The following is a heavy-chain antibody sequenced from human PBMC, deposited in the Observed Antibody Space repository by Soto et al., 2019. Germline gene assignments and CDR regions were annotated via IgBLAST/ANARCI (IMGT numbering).Heavy chain of an antibody. V-gene: IGHV3-11*01. Sequence: PGGSLRLSCAASGFTFSDYYMSWIRQAPGKGLEWVSYISSSGSTIYYADSVKGRFTISRDNAKNSLYLQMNSLRAEDTAVYYCARRDDPVLRFLEWSPRDYYYYYMDVWGKGTTVTVSS. CDR3: ARRDDPVLRFLEWSPRDYYYYYMDV. CDR2: ISSSGSTI. J-gene: IGHJ6*03. CDR1: GFTFSDYY. D-gene: IGHD3-3*01.